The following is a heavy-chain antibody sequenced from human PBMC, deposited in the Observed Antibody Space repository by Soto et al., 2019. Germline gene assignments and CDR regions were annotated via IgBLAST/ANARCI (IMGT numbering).Heavy chain of an antibody. J-gene: IGHJ4*02. V-gene: IGHV4-39*01. CDR2: IYYRGNA. CDR1: DDSINSDKYY. D-gene: IGHD3-9*01. CDR3: ARLEGLATISYYFDF. Sequence: QLQLQESGPGLVKPSETLSLTCSVSDDSINSDKYYWGWIRQPPGKGLEWIGSIYYRGNAYYNPSLQTRVTISRYKSRSQFSLKLNSVTAADSAVYFCARLEGLATISYYFDFWGPGALVTVSS.